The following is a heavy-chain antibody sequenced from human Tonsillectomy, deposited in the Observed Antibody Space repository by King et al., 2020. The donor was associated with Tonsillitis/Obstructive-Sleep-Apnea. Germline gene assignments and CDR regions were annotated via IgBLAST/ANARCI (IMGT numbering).Heavy chain of an antibody. Sequence: VQLVESGGGVVQPGRSLRLSCAASGFTFSSYGMHWVRQAPGKGLEWVAVISYDGSNKYYADSVKGRFTISRDNSKNTLYLQMNSLRAEDTAVYYCAKCTAATNDPYYYYYMDVWGKGTTVTVSS. D-gene: IGHD2-15*01. CDR3: AKCTAATNDPYYYYYMDV. V-gene: IGHV3-30*18. CDR2: ISYDGSNK. CDR1: GFTFSSYG. J-gene: IGHJ6*03.